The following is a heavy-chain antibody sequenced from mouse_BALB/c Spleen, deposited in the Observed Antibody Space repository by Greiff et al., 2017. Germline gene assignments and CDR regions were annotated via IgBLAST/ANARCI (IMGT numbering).Heavy chain of an antibody. D-gene: IGHD1-2*01. CDR3: ARYYGYDAMDY. Sequence: EVKLMESGAELVKPGASVKLSCTASGFNIKDTYMHWVKQRPEQGLEWIGRIDPANGNTKYDPKFQGKATITADTSSNTAYLQLSSLTSEDTAVYYCARYYGYDAMDYWGQGTSVTVSS. CDR1: GFNIKDTY. V-gene: IGHV14-3*02. J-gene: IGHJ4*01. CDR2: IDPANGNT.